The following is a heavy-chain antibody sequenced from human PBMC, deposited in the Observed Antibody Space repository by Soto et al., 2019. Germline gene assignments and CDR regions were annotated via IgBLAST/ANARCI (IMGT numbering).Heavy chain of an antibody. CDR2: VSTSGHP. V-gene: IGHV4-4*07. J-gene: IGHJ4*02. D-gene: IGHD3-16*02. Sequence: SETLSLTCTVSGGSISDYSSSHYWSWIRQPAGKGLEWVGRVSTSGHPTYSPSLKSRVTMSLDTSKNQFSLRLSSVTAADTAVYFCARYRFSGKRWSKFDYWGQGSLVTVSS. CDR1: GGSISDYSSSHY. CDR3: ARYRFSGKRWSKFDY.